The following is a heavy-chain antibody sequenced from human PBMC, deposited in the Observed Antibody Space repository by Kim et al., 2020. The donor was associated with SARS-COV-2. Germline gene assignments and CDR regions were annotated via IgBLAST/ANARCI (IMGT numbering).Heavy chain of an antibody. D-gene: IGHD3-10*01. CDR3: ARSISEIESHRIGVYFHH. J-gene: IGHJ1*01. V-gene: IGHV3-11*06. Sequence: VRGRVTISRDNAKNSVFLQMNRLRAEDTAVYYCARSISEIESHRIGVYFHHWGQGTLVTVSS.